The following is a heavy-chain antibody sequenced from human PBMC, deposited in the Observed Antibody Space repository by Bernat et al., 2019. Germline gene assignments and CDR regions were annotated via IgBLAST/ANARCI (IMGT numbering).Heavy chain of an antibody. Sequence: QVQLQESGPGLVKPSETLSLTCTVSGGSIGSYYWTWIRQPPGKGLEWIGYIYYTGSTNYNPSLKSRGTISVDTSKKQVSLKLSSVTAADAAVYYCARAPGITAAAHPRFDYWGQGTLVTVSS. J-gene: IGHJ4*02. D-gene: IGHD6-25*01. CDR1: GGSIGSYY. CDR3: ARAPGITAAAHPRFDY. CDR2: IYYTGST. V-gene: IGHV4-59*01.